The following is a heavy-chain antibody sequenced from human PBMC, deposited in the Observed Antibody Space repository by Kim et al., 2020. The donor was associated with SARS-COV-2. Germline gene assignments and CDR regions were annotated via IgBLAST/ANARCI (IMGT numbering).Heavy chain of an antibody. J-gene: IGHJ6*02. CDR2: ISWNSGSI. CDR1: GFTFDDYA. Sequence: GGSLRLSCAASGFTFDDYAMHWVRQAPGKGLEWVSGISWNSGSIGYADSVKGRFTISRDNAKNSLYLQMNSLRAEDTALYYCAKDMGGITMVRGVNYYGMDVWGQGTTVTVSS. V-gene: IGHV3-9*01. CDR3: AKDMGGITMVRGVNYYGMDV. D-gene: IGHD3-10*01.